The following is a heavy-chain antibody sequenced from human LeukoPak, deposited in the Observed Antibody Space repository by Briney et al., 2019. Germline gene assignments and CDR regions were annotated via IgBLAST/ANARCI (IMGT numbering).Heavy chain of an antibody. CDR3: ARAYCGGDCYRLRDYFDY. CDR2: ISSSSSNI. Sequence: TGGSLRLSCAASGFTFSSYSMNWVRQAPGKGLEWVSSISSSSSNIYYADSVKGRFTISRDNAKNSLYLQMNSLRAEDTAVYYCARAYCGGDCYRLRDYFDYWGQGTLVTVSS. CDR1: GFTFSSYS. D-gene: IGHD2-21*02. J-gene: IGHJ4*02. V-gene: IGHV3-21*01.